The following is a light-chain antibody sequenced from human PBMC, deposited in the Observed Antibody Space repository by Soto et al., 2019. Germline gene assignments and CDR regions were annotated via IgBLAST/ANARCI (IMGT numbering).Light chain of an antibody. Sequence: DIQMTQSPSTLSASVGDRVTITCRASQSISSWLAWYQQKPGKATKLLIYKASSLESGVPSRFSGSGSGTAFTLTISSLPTDDFATYYCQQYNSYSPWTFGQGTKVDIK. CDR1: QSISSW. CDR2: KAS. V-gene: IGKV1-5*03. CDR3: QQYNSYSPWT. J-gene: IGKJ1*01.